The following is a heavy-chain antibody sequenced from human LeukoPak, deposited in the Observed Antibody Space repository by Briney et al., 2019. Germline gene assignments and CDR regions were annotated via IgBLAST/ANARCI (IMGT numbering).Heavy chain of an antibody. V-gene: IGHV4-61*02. CDR1: GDSISSGNYY. CDR3: ARGPYYYDSSGAFDI. Sequence: KPSQTLSLTCTVSGDSISSGNYYWSWIRQPAGKGLEWIGRIYTSGSTNYNPSLKSRVTISVDTSKNQFSLKLSSVTAADTAVYYCARGPYYYDSSGAFDIWGQGTMVTVSS. D-gene: IGHD3-22*01. J-gene: IGHJ3*02. CDR2: IYTSGST.